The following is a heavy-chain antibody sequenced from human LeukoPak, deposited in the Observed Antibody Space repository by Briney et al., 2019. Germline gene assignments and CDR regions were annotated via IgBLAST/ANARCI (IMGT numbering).Heavy chain of an antibody. CDR1: GFTFSNYG. J-gene: IGHJ4*02. D-gene: IGHD7-27*01. V-gene: IGHV3-30*02. Sequence: PGGSLRLSCAASGFTFSNYGMHWVRQAPGKGLEWVALVRYDGSNKYYADSVKGRFTISRDNSKNTLYLQMNSLRAEDTAVYYCAKDRSGDTYYFDYWGQGTLVTVSS. CDR2: VRYDGSNK. CDR3: AKDRSGDTYYFDY.